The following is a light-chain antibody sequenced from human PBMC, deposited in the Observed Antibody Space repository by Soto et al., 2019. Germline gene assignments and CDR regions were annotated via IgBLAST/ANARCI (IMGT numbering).Light chain of an antibody. CDR3: SSSTISSTYV. CDR1: SSDVGSYNR. CDR2: DVN. J-gene: IGLJ1*01. Sequence: QSALTQPPSVSGSPGQSVAISCTGTSSDVGSYNRVSWYQQPPGTAPKLMIYDVNNRPSGVPDRFSGSKSGNTASLTISGLQAEDEADYYCSSSTISSTYVFGTGT. V-gene: IGLV2-18*02.